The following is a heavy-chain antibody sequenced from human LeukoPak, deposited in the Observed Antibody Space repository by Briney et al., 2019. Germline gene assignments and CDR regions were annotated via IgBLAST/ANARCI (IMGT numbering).Heavy chain of an antibody. CDR1: GGTFSSYS. CDR3: ARKEWELANDY. V-gene: IGHV1-69*05. Sequence: SVKVSCKASGGTFSSYSISWVRQAPGQGLEWMGGIIPIFGTANYAQKLQGRVTMTTDTSTSTAYMELRSLRSDDTAVYYCARKEWELANDYWGQGTLVTVSS. CDR2: IIPIFGTA. D-gene: IGHD1-26*01. J-gene: IGHJ4*02.